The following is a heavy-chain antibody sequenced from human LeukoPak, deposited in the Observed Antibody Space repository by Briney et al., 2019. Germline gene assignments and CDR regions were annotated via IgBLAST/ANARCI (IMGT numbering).Heavy chain of an antibody. CDR3: AKDQGRYCSSTSCYAYDY. J-gene: IGHJ4*02. Sequence: GGSLRLSCAASGFTFDDYGMSWVRHAPGKGLEWVSGINWNGGSTGYADSVKGRFTISRDNSKNTLYLQMNSLRAEDTAVYYCAKDQGRYCSSTSCYAYDYWGQGTLVTVSS. V-gene: IGHV3-20*04. CDR2: INWNGGST. D-gene: IGHD2-2*01. CDR1: GFTFDDYG.